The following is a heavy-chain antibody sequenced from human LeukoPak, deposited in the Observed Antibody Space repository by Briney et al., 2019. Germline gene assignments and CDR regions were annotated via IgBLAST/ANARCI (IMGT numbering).Heavy chain of an antibody. V-gene: IGHV3-21*01. Sequence: GGSLRLSCAASGFTFSSYSMNWVRQAPGKGLEWVSSISSSSSYIYYAGSVKGRFTISRDNAKNSLYLQMNSLRAEDTAVYYCARGGAAGTCWGQGTLVTVSS. CDR1: GFTFSSYS. CDR2: ISSSSSYI. D-gene: IGHD6-13*01. J-gene: IGHJ4*02. CDR3: ARGGAAGTC.